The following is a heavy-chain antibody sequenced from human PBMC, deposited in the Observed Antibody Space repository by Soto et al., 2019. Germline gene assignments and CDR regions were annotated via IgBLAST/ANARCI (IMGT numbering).Heavy chain of an antibody. J-gene: IGHJ4*02. Sequence: PSETLSLTCSVSGGSINSYYWSWIRQPPGRGLEWIGYIFYSGSTNYNPSLKSRVTISVDASKNHFSLNLSSVTAADTALYYCARGGYSYGALYYFDFWGQGTLVTVSS. D-gene: IGHD5-18*01. V-gene: IGHV4-59*01. CDR1: GGSINSYY. CDR2: IFYSGST. CDR3: ARGGYSYGALYYFDF.